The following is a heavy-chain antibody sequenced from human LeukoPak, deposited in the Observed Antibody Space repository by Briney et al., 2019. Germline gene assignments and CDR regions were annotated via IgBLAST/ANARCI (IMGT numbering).Heavy chain of an antibody. CDR2: IYASGST. CDR1: GVSISSNY. Sequence: PSQTLSLTRTVAGVSISSNYWSWIRQPLGKGREWIGRIYASGSTSYNPSLKSRVTISVDKSKNQFSLKLSSVPAADTAVYYCARGCSSTSCRGFDPWGQGTLVTVSS. CDR3: ARGCSSTSCRGFDP. J-gene: IGHJ5*02. D-gene: IGHD2-2*01. V-gene: IGHV4-4*07.